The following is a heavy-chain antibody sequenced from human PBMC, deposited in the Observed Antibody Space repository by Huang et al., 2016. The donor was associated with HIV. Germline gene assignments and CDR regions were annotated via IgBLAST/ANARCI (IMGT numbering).Heavy chain of an antibody. CDR2: IRSDGSNE. V-gene: IGHV3-30*02. D-gene: IGHD5-12*01. CDR3: ARAVDGFNSKGFYMDV. J-gene: IGHJ6*03. CDR1: GFIFDNFG. Sequence: QVQLVESGGGVVQPGGSLRLSWGASGFIFDNFGMHWVRQAPGKGLEWVAIIRSDGSNEYNGESVKGRFSISRDNFENMVYLQMNSLGDGDTAIYYCARAVDGFNSKGFYMDVWGKGTAVIVSS.